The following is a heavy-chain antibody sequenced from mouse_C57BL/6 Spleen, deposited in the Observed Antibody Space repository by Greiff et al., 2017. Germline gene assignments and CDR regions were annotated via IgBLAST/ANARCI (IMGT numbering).Heavy chain of an antibody. J-gene: IGHJ1*03. CDR3: ARFPCDDRSSGWYLDV. D-gene: IGHD1-3*01. Sequence: EVKLVESGGGLVKPGGSLKLSCAASGFTFSDYGMHWVRQAPEKGLEWVAYISSGSSTIYYADTVKGRFTISRDNAKNTLFLQMTSLRSEGTAMYYCARFPCDDRSSGWYLDVWGTGTTVTVSS. V-gene: IGHV5-17*01. CDR1: GFTFSDYG. CDR2: ISSGSSTI.